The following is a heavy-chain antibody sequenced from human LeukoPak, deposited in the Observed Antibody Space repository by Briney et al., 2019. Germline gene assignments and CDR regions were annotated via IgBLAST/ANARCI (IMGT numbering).Heavy chain of an antibody. J-gene: IGHJ4*02. CDR1: GFTFSNYA. CDR3: AKWGDYDVLTGYYVSDY. CDR2: ITGGGSGI. V-gene: IGHV3-23*01. D-gene: IGHD3-9*01. Sequence: PGASLRLSCAASGFTFSNYAMSWVRQAPGKGLEWVSAITGGGSGIYYADSMKSRFTISRDNSKNTLYLQINSLRAEDTAVYYCAKWGDYDVLTGYYVSDYWGQGTLVTV.